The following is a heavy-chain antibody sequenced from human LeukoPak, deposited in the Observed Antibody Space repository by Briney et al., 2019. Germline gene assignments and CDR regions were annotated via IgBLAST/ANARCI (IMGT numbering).Heavy chain of an antibody. Sequence: SETLSLTCTVSGGSISSYYWSWIRQPPGKGLEWIGYIYYSGSTNYNPSLKSRVTISVDTSKNQFPLKLSSVTAADTAVYSCARSMVRGVILEAFFDYWGQGTLVTVSS. CDR1: GGSISSYY. V-gene: IGHV4-59*01. CDR3: ARSMVRGVILEAFFDY. J-gene: IGHJ4*02. D-gene: IGHD3-10*01. CDR2: IYYSGST.